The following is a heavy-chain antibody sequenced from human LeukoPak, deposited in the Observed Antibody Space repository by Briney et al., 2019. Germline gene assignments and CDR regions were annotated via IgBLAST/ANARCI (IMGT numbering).Heavy chain of an antibody. CDR1: GYTFTSYG. CDR2: ISAYNGNT. D-gene: IGHD3-9*01. J-gene: IGHJ5*02. Sequence: ASVRVSCKASGYTFTSYGISWVRRAPGQGLEWMGWISAYNGNTNYAQKLQGRVTMTTDTSTSTAYMELRSLRSDDTAVYYCARGLITINWFDPWGQGTLVTVSS. CDR3: ARGLITINWFDP. V-gene: IGHV1-18*01.